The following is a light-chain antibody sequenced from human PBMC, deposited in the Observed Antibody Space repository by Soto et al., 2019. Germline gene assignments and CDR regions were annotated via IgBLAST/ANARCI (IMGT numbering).Light chain of an antibody. CDR3: QQYGSSPRT. CDR2: NAS. J-gene: IGKJ1*01. V-gene: IGKV3-20*01. Sequence: EIVLTQSPGTLSLSPGERATLSCRASQSVGSNFLAWYQQKPGQAPRLLIYNASNRATGIPDRFSGSGSGTDFTLTINRLEPEDFAVYYCQQYGSSPRTFGQGTKVDIK. CDR1: QSVGSNF.